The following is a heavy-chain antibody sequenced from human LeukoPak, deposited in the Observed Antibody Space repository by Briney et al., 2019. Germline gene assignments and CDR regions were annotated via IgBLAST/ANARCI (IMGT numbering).Heavy chain of an antibody. CDR3: ARVRLEMANIYYFDY. J-gene: IGHJ4*02. CDR1: GFTFVRHW. V-gene: IGHV3-7*03. CDR2: INQDGSEK. D-gene: IGHD5-24*01. Sequence: GGSLRLSCVASGFTFVRHWMTWVRQAPGKGLEWVANINQDGSEKYFVDSVKGRFTISRDNARNSLYLQMNSLRAEDTAVYYCARVRLEMANIYYFDYWGQGTLVTVSS.